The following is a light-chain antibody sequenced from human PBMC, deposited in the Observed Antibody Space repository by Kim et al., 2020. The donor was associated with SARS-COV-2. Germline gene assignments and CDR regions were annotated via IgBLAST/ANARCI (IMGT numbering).Light chain of an antibody. Sequence: QSALTQPASVSGSPGQSITISCTGTSSDVGAYNFVSWFQHRPFTAPKLIIYDVNERPSGVSNRFFGSKSAKTASLTISGLQAEDEADYYCASYTTAYTWVFGGGTQLTVL. CDR2: DVN. V-gene: IGLV2-14*03. J-gene: IGLJ3*02. CDR3: ASYTTAYTWV. CDR1: SSDVGAYNF.